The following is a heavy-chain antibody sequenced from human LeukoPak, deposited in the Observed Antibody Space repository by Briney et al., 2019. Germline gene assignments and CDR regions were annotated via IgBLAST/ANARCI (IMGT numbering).Heavy chain of an antibody. D-gene: IGHD3-3*01. Sequence: SETLSLTCTVSGYSISSGYYWGWIRQPPGKGLEWIGSIYYSGSTYYNPSLKSRVTISVDTSKNQFSLKLSSVTAADTAVYYCARVRGPDYDFWSGYYPYYSYYMDVWGKGTTVTVSS. J-gene: IGHJ6*03. CDR2: IYYSGST. CDR1: GYSISSGYY. CDR3: ARVRGPDYDFWSGYYPYYSYYMDV. V-gene: IGHV4-38-2*02.